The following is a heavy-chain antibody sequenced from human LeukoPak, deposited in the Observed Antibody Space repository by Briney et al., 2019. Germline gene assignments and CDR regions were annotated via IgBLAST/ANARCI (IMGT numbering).Heavy chain of an antibody. CDR3: ARGTSNVLGHFDWLHMDV. D-gene: IGHD3-9*01. CDR1: GASISSFY. Sequence: SETLSLTCTVSGASISSFYWSWMRQRPGKGLEWIGYIYYSGSTNSNPSLKSRVTISVDTSKNQFSLKVSSVTAADTAGYYCARGTSNVLGHFDWLHMDVWGKGTTVTVSS. CDR2: IYYSGST. J-gene: IGHJ6*03. V-gene: IGHV4-59*01.